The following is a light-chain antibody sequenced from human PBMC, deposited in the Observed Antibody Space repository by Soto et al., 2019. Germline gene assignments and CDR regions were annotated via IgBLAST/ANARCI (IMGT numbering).Light chain of an antibody. CDR3: QQRSNWLT. V-gene: IGKV3-11*01. Sequence: EIVLTQSPATLSLSPGERATLSCRASQGVSRHLAWYQQKPGQAPRLLIYDASNRATGIPARFSGSGSGTDFTLTISSLEPEDSAVYYCQQRSNWLTFGGGTKVEIK. CDR1: QGVSRH. J-gene: IGKJ4*01. CDR2: DAS.